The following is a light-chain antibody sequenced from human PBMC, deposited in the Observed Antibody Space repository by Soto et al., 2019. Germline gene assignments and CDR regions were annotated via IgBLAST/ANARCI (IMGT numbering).Light chain of an antibody. CDR1: QDIRND. CDR2: GTS. Sequence: AIQMTQSPSSLSVSVGDRVTITCQASQDIRNDLGWYQQKPGKAPKLLIYGTSNLQSGVPSRFRGSGAGTDFTLTISSLQPEDFATYYCLQDYNYPYTFGQGTKLEIK. V-gene: IGKV1-6*01. J-gene: IGKJ2*01. CDR3: LQDYNYPYT.